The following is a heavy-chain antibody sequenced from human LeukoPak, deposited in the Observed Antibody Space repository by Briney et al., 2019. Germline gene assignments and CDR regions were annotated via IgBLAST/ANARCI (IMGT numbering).Heavy chain of an antibody. CDR3: AELGITMIGGV. CDR1: GFTFSDYY. J-gene: IGHJ6*04. V-gene: IGHV3-15*01. D-gene: IGHD3-10*02. Sequence: GGSLRLSCAASGFTFSDYYMSWIRQAPGKGLEWVGRIKSKSNGGTPDYAAPVKGRFTISRDDSKDMLYLQMDSLRAEDTAVYYCAELGITMIGGVWGKGTTVTISS. CDR2: IKSKSNGGTP.